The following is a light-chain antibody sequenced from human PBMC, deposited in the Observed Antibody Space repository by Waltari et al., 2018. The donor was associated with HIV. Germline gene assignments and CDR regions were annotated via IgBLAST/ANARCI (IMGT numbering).Light chain of an antibody. V-gene: IGKV3-20*01. CDR3: QQFGSSRFT. CDR2: GAS. CDR1: QSVNSSN. J-gene: IGKJ3*01. Sequence: ELVLTQTPGTLSLSPGESATLSCRASQSVNSSNLAWYQQKPGQAPRLLIYGASNMATGIPDRFSGSASGTEFTLSINTVEPEDFVLYFCQQFGSSRFTFGPGTKVDF.